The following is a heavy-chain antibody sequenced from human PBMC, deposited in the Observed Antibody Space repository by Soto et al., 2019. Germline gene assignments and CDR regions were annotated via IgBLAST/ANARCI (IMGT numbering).Heavy chain of an antibody. J-gene: IGHJ6*01. CDR2: INPNSGGT. V-gene: IGHV1-2*02. CDR1: GYTFTGYY. Sequence: GASVKVSCKASGYTFTGYYMHWVRQAPGQGLEWMGWINPNSGGTNYAQKFQGRVTMTRDTSISTAYMELSRLRSDDTAVYYCASIHRIAARPNYYYGMDVWGQGTKASVTS. CDR3: ASIHRIAARPNYYYGMDV. D-gene: IGHD6-6*01.